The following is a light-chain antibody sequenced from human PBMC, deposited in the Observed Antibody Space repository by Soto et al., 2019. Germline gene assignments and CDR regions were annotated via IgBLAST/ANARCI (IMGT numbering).Light chain of an antibody. Sequence: EVVMTQSPATLSVSPGERVTLSCRSSQSVADNLAWFQQKPGQGPRLLIYGASSRATGIPDRFSGSGSATDFTLTISRLEPEDFAVYYCQRYGTSPPLTFGGGTKVDIK. V-gene: IGKV3-20*01. CDR3: QRYGTSPPLT. J-gene: IGKJ4*01. CDR1: QSVADN. CDR2: GAS.